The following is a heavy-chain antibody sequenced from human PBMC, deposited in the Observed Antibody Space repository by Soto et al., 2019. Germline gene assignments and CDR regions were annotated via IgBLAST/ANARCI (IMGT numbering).Heavy chain of an antibody. CDR1: GFTFSSYA. J-gene: IGHJ4*02. CDR2: ISYDGSNK. D-gene: IGHD3-22*01. Sequence: GGSLRLSCAASGFTFSSYAMHWVRQAPGKGLEWVAVISYDGSNKYYADSVKGRFTISRDNSKNTLYLQMNSLRAEDTAVYYCARDYYDSSGSFDYWGQETLVTVSS. V-gene: IGHV3-30-3*01. CDR3: ARDYYDSSGSFDY.